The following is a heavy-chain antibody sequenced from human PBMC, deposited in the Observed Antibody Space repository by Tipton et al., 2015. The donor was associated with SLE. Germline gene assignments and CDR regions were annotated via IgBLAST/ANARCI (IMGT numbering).Heavy chain of an antibody. CDR1: GFTFSAYW. V-gene: IGHV3-7*03. Sequence: GSLRLSCAASGFTFSAYWMSWVRQAPGKGLEWVANIKKDGSEKYYVDSVRGRFTISRDNARNSLYLQMNSLRAEDTAVYYCVRDTNIFGVVKYDYWGQGTLVTVSS. J-gene: IGHJ4*02. D-gene: IGHD3-3*02. CDR2: IKKDGSEK. CDR3: VRDTNIFGVVKYDY.